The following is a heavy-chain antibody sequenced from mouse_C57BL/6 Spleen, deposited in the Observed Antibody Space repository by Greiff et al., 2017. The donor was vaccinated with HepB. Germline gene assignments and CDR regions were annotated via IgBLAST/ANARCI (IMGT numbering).Heavy chain of an antibody. CDR1: GYAFTNYL. Sequence: VQLQQSGAELVRPGTSVKVSCKASGYAFTNYLIEWVKQRPGQGLEWIGVINPGSGGTNYNEKFKGKATLTADKSSSTVYMQLSNLTSEDSAVYFCARDYSNYRFAYWGQGTLVTVSA. D-gene: IGHD2-5*01. CDR2: INPGSGGT. V-gene: IGHV1-54*01. J-gene: IGHJ3*01. CDR3: ARDYSNYRFAY.